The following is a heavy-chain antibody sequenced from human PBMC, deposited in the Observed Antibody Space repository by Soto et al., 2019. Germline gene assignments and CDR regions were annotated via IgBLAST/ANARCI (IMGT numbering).Heavy chain of an antibody. D-gene: IGHD1-7*01. CDR1: GYRFTTYW. CDR3: AIHNGTTTGMDV. CDR2: IYPGDSDT. Sequence: GEPLKISWQCSGYRFTTYWIALVRQMPGKGLEWMGIIYPGDSDTRYSPSFQGQVTMSADKSISTAYLQWSSLKASDTAIYYCAIHNGTTTGMDVWGQGTTVNVS. V-gene: IGHV5-51*01. J-gene: IGHJ6*02.